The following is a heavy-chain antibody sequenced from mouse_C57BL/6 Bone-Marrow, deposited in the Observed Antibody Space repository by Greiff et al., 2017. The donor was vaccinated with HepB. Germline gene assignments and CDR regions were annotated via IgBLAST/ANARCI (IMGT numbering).Heavy chain of an antibody. J-gene: IGHJ2*01. D-gene: IGHD1-1*01. CDR1: GYTFTSYW. Sequence: QVQLQQPGAELVRPGSSVKLSCKASGYTFTSYWMDWVKQRPGQGLEWIGNIYPSDSETHYNQKFKDKATLTVDKSSSTAYMQLSSLTSEDSAVYYVARGMIYYYGRAPHFDYWGQGTTLTVSS. CDR2: IYPSDSET. V-gene: IGHV1-61*01. CDR3: ARGMIYYYGRAPHFDY.